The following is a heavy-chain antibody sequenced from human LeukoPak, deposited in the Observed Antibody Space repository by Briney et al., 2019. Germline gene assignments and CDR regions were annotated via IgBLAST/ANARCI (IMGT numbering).Heavy chain of an antibody. V-gene: IGHV3-23*01. CDR3: AKTTAGYSSGRYPGWPIDY. Sequence: GGSLRLSCAASGFTFNSYAIYWVRQAPGKGLEGVSGICDGGGSTYQADPVKGRLTISRYNSRNTVFLQMHSQRAEDTALYYCAKTTAGYSSGRYPGWPIDYWGQGTLVTVS. J-gene: IGHJ4*02. CDR2: ICDGGGST. D-gene: IGHD6-19*01. CDR1: GFTFNSYA.